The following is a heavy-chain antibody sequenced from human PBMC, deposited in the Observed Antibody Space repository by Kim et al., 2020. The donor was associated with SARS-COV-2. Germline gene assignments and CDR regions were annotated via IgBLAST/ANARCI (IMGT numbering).Heavy chain of an antibody. Sequence: GGSLRLSCAASGFTFDDYAMHWVRQAPGKGLEWVSGISWNSGSIGYADSVKGRFTISRDNAKNSLYLQMNSLRAEDTALYYCAKGSVAAGVDYWGQGTLVTVSS. CDR1: GFTFDDYA. CDR3: AKGSVAAGVDY. J-gene: IGHJ4*02. V-gene: IGHV3-9*01. CDR2: ISWNSGSI. D-gene: IGHD6-13*01.